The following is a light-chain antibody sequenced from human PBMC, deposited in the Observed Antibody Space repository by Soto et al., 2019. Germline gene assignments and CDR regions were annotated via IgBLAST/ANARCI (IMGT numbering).Light chain of an antibody. CDR2: ANT. CDR1: SSNIGAGYD. J-gene: IGLJ2*01. CDR3: QSYDSRLSDVV. Sequence: QSVLTQPPSVSGAPGQRVTLSCTGSSSNIGAGYDVHWYKQLPGTAPKLLISANTNRPSGVPDRFSGSKSGTSACLAITGLEAEDEADYYCQSYDSRLSDVVFGGGTKLTVL. V-gene: IGLV1-40*01.